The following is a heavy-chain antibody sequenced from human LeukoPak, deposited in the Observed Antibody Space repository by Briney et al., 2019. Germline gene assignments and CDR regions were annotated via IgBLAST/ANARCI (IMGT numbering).Heavy chain of an antibody. Sequence: GGSLRLSCAASGFTFDDYAMHWVRQAPGKGLEWVSGISWNNGSIGYADSVKGRFTISRDNAKNSLYLQMNSLRAEDTALYYCAKDRSGSFYYFDYWGQGTLVTVSS. D-gene: IGHD3-3*01. V-gene: IGHV3-9*01. CDR3: AKDRSGSFYYFDY. J-gene: IGHJ4*02. CDR2: ISWNNGSI. CDR1: GFTFDDYA.